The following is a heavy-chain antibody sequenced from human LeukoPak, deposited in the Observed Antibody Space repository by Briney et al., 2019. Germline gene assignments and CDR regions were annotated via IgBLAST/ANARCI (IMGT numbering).Heavy chain of an antibody. V-gene: IGHV4-34*01. Sequence: SETLSLTCAVYGGSSSGYYWSWIRQPPGKGLEWIGEINHSGSTNYNPSLKSRVTISIDTSKNQFSLKLSSVTAADTAVYYCARGTSSSWSHNFDYWGQGTLVTVSS. CDR1: GGSSSGYY. J-gene: IGHJ4*02. CDR2: INHSGST. D-gene: IGHD6-13*01. CDR3: ARGTSSSWSHNFDY.